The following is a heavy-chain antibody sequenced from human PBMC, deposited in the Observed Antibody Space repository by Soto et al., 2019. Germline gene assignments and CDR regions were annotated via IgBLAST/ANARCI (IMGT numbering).Heavy chain of an antibody. J-gene: IGHJ6*01. D-gene: IGHD1-26*01. V-gene: IGHV1-69*01. CDR2: IIPIFGTA. CDR3: ASGIWEPLPGGLYYYYGMAL. CDR1: WRDA. Sequence: WRDAITWKQQAPGQGLEWMGGIIPIFGTANYAQKFQGRVTITADESTSTAYMELSSLRSEDTAVYYCASGIWEPLPGGLYYYYGMALSRQGTTVTVSS.